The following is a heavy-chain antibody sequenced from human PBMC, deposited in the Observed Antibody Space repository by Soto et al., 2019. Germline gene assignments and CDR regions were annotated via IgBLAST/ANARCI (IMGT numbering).Heavy chain of an antibody. CDR2: INPYSGGA. Sequence: QVQLLQSGAEVKKPGTSVKVSCKAPGYTFTGYFMHWVRQAPGQGLEWMGWINPYSGGADYAQSFQGRVTMTRDTSISTVYMELSRLRFDDTAVYYCARVIRGAYYNSPLDTWGQGTVVTVSS. CDR1: GYTFTGYF. D-gene: IGHD3-10*01. V-gene: IGHV1-2*02. CDR3: ARVIRGAYYNSPLDT. J-gene: IGHJ5*02.